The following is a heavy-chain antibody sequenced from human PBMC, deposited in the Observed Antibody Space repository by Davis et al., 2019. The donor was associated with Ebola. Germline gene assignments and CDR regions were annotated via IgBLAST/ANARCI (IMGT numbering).Heavy chain of an antibody. CDR3: ARGYDFWSGYYRYNWFDP. CDR2: MNPNSGNT. CDR1: GYTFTSYD. J-gene: IGHJ5*02. D-gene: IGHD3-3*01. Sequence: ASVKVSCKASGYTFTSYDINWVRQATGQGLEWMGWMNPNSGNTGHAQKFQGRVTITRNTSISTAYMELSSLRSEDTAVYYCARGYDFWSGYYRYNWFDPWGQGTLVTVSS. V-gene: IGHV1-8*03.